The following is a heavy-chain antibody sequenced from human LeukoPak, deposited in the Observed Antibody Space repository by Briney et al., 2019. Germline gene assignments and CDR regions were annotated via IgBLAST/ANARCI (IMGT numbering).Heavy chain of an antibody. V-gene: IGHV3-21*01. D-gene: IGHD2-21*02. CDR2: ISSSSSYI. J-gene: IGHJ4*02. CDR3: ARSTYCGGDCYPALGY. Sequence: GGSLRLSCAASGFTFSSYSMNWVRQAPGEGLEWVSSISSSSSYIYYADSVKGRFTISRDNAKNSLYLQMNSLRDEDTAVYYCARSTYCGGDCYPALGYWGQGTPVTVSS. CDR1: GFTFSSYS.